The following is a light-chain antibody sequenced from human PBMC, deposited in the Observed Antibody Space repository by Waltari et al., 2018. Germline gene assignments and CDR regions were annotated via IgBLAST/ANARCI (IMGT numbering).Light chain of an antibody. V-gene: IGLV2-14*03. Sequence: QSALTQPASVSGSPGQSITVPCTGISNYVGIHNFVSWYQHHPGKAPKVVIYDVSYRPSGVSDRFSGSKSGNTASLTISGLQAEDEADYYCSSYTSNNAVFGGGTKLTVL. CDR3: SSYTSNNAV. CDR1: SNYVGIHNF. J-gene: IGLJ3*02. CDR2: DVS.